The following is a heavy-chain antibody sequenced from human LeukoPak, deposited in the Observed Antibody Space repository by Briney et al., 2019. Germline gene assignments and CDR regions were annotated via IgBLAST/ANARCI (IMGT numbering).Heavy chain of an antibody. J-gene: IGHJ6*03. CDR2: IRSDGST. Sequence: GGSLRFSCAASGFTFSNHWMHWVRQTPVKGLEWVALIRSDGSTTYADSVKGRSIISRDNAKNTLYLEISTLRADDTAVYYCARVAKTYYYFYMDVWGKGATVTVSS. CDR3: ARVAKTYYYFYMDV. V-gene: IGHV3-74*01. CDR1: GFTFSNHW.